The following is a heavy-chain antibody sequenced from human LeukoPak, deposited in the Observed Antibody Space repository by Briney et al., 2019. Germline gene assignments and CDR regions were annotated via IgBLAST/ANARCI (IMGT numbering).Heavy chain of an antibody. J-gene: IGHJ4*02. D-gene: IGHD1-26*01. CDR1: GFTFSSYG. V-gene: IGHV3-33*01. CDR3: ARDQWELLRGLDY. CDR2: IWYDGSNK. Sequence: PGGSLRLSCAASGFTFSSYGMHWVRQAPGKGLEWVAVIWYDGSNKYYADSVKGRFTISRDNSKNTLYLQMNSLRAEDTAVYYCARDQWELLRGLDYWGQGTLVTVSS.